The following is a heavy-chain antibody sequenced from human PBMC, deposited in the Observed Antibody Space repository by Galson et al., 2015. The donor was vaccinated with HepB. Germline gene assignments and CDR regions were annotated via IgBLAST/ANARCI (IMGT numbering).Heavy chain of an antibody. J-gene: IGHJ6*03. CDR2: IKQDGSEK. CDR1: GFTFSTYW. V-gene: IGHV3-7*01. Sequence: SLRLSCAASGFTFSTYWMSWVRQAPGKGLEWVAKIKQDGSEKYFVDSVKGRFTISRDNAKNSLYLHMSSLRAEDTGVYYCAKDRADIVVSDYIDFWGKGTSVSVS. CDR3: AKDRADIVVSDYIDF. D-gene: IGHD2-15*01.